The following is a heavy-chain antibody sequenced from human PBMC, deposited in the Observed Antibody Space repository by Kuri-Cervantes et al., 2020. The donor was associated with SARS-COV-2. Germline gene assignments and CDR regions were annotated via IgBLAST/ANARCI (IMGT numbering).Heavy chain of an antibody. J-gene: IGHJ4*02. CDR2: ISYDGSNK. V-gene: IGHV3-30*07. CDR1: GFTFSSYA. Sequence: GGSLRLSCAASGFTFSSYAMHWVRQAPGKGLEWVAVISYDGSNKYYADSVKGRFTISRDNSKNTLYLQMNSLRAEDTAVYYCAKGVTPYSSLRGVLNYFDYWGQGTLVTVSS. D-gene: IGHD6-13*01. CDR3: AKGVTPYSSLRGVLNYFDY.